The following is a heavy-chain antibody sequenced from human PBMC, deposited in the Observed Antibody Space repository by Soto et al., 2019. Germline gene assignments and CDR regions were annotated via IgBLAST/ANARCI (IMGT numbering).Heavy chain of an antibody. Sequence: GGSLRLSCAASGFTFSSYSMNWVRQAPGKGLEWVSSISSSSSYIYYADSVKGRFTISRDNAKNSLYLQMNSLRAEDTAVYYCAREDGITMVRGNYYGMDVWGQGTTVTVSS. CDR2: ISSSSSYI. CDR3: AREDGITMVRGNYYGMDV. CDR1: GFTFSSYS. D-gene: IGHD3-10*01. V-gene: IGHV3-21*01. J-gene: IGHJ6*02.